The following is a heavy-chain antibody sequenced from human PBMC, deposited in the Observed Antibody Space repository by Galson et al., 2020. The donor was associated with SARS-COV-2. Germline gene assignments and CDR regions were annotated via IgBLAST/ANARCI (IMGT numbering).Heavy chain of an antibody. D-gene: IGHD6-19*01. J-gene: IGHJ3*02. Sequence: GASLRLSCAASGFTFSSYGMHWVRQAPGKGLEWVAVIWYDGSNKYYADSVKGRFTISRDNSKNTLYLQMNSLRAEDTAVYYCARDQIAVAGTTVDAFDIWGQGTMVTVSS. CDR1: GFTFSSYG. V-gene: IGHV3-33*01. CDR2: IWYDGSNK. CDR3: ARDQIAVAGTTVDAFDI.